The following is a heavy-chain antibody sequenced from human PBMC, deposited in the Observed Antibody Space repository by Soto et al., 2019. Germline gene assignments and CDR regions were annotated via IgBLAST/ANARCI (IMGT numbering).Heavy chain of an antibody. CDR3: ARDVGPVTIFGEALSGYFDF. CDR2: IKEDGSER. D-gene: IGHD3-3*01. J-gene: IGHJ4*02. Sequence: LRLSCAVSGFSFGNYWMSWVRQAPGKGLEWLASIKEDGSERYYLDSVKGRFTISRDNAKDSLSLQMNSLRGEDTAFYYCARDVGPVTIFGEALSGYFDFWGQGTLVTVSS. V-gene: IGHV3-7*03. CDR1: GFSFGNYW.